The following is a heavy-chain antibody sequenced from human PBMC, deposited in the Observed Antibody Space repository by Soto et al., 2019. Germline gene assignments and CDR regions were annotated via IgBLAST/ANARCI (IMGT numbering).Heavy chain of an antibody. J-gene: IGHJ5*02. CDR2: ISWNSGSI. Sequence: AGGSLRLSCAASGFTFDDYAMHWVRQAPGKGLEWVSGISWNSGSIGYADSVKGRFTISRDNAKNSLYLQMNSLRAEDTALYYCAKDHAHYDSSGYYLGWFDPWGQGTLVTVSS. V-gene: IGHV3-9*01. D-gene: IGHD3-22*01. CDR1: GFTFDDYA. CDR3: AKDHAHYDSSGYYLGWFDP.